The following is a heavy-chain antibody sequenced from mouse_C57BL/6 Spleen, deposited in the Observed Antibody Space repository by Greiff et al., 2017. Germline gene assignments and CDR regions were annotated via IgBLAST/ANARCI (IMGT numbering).Heavy chain of an antibody. CDR2: IWRGGST. Sequence: VQLQESGPGLVQPSQSLSITCTVSGFSLTSYGVHWVRQSPGTGLEWLGVIWRGGSTDYNAAFMSRLSITKDNSKSQVFFKMNSLQADDTAIYYCAKKGYGSSYDAMDYWGQGTSVTVSS. CDR3: AKKGYGSSYDAMDY. D-gene: IGHD1-1*01. J-gene: IGHJ4*01. CDR1: GFSLTSYG. V-gene: IGHV2-5*01.